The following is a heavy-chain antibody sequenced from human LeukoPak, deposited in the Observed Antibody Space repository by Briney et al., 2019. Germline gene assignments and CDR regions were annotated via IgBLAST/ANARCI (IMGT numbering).Heavy chain of an antibody. CDR1: GFTFSRYN. Sequence: GGSLRLSCAASGFTFSRYNMNWVRQAPGKGLEWVSSISSSSSYIYYADSVKGRFTISRDNAKNSLYLQMNSLGAEDTAVYYCARGYDFWSGPPAYFDYWGQGTLVTVSS. CDR2: ISSSSSYI. CDR3: ARGYDFWSGPPAYFDY. V-gene: IGHV3-21*01. D-gene: IGHD3-3*01. J-gene: IGHJ4*02.